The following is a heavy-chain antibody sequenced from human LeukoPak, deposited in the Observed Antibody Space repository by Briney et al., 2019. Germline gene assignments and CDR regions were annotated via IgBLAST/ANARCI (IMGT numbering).Heavy chain of an antibody. Sequence: SETLSLTCTVSGGSISSYYWSWIRQPPGKGLEWIGYIYYSGSTNYNPSLKSRVTISVDTSKNQFSLKLSSVTAADTAGYYCARVGAAAEGYYYYYGMDVCGQGTTVTVSS. V-gene: IGHV4-59*01. CDR3: ARVGAAAEGYYYYYGMDV. D-gene: IGHD6-13*01. CDR2: IYYSGST. CDR1: GGSISSYY. J-gene: IGHJ6*02.